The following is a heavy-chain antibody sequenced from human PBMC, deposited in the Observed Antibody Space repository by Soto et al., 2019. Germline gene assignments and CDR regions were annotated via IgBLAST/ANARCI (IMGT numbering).Heavy chain of an antibody. CDR2: IIPILGIA. D-gene: IGHD3-22*01. Sequence: SVKVSCKASGGTFSSYTISWVRQAPGQGIEWMGRIIPILGIANYAQKFQGRVTMTRNISISTAYMELSSLRSEDTAVYYCARAGGDDSSGLWHWGQGTLVTVSS. CDR1: GGTFSSYT. CDR3: ARAGGDDSSGLWH. J-gene: IGHJ1*01. V-gene: IGHV1-69*02.